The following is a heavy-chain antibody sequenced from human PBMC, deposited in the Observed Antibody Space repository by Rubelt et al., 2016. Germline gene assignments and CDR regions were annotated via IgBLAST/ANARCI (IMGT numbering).Heavy chain of an antibody. CDR1: GGTISSSNW. D-gene: IGHD5-18*01. J-gene: IGHJ4*02. CDR3: ARHSSEYNYGYGFDY. Sequence: QLQLQESGPGLVKPSETLSLTCTVSGGTISSSNWWSWVRQPPGKGLEWIGSIYYSGGTYYNPSPKGQVPMSFAPSTKQCSLRLSPVTAADTAVYHCARHSSEYNYGYGFDYWGQGILVTVSS. CDR2: IYYSGGT. V-gene: IGHV4-39*01.